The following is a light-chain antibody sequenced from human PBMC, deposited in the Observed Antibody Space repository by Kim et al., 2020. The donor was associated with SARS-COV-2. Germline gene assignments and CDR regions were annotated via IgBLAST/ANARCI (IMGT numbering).Light chain of an antibody. CDR3: QVWDNNSDHFV. CDR1: NTGSYS. J-gene: IGLJ1*01. CDR2: YDS. V-gene: IGLV3-21*04. Sequence: SYELTQPPSVSVAPGETARITCGEKNTGSYSVHWYQQKPGQAPVLVIYYDSDRPSGIPERFSGSNSGNTATLTISRVEAGDEADYYCQVWDNNSDHFVFGSGTKVTVL.